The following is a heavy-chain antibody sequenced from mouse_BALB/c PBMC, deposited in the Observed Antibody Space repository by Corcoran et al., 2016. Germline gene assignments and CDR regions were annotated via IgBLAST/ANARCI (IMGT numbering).Heavy chain of an antibody. CDR2: ISYDGSN. J-gene: IGHJ2*01. CDR3: AREDSFDY. D-gene: IGHD3-2*01. Sequence: DVQLQESGSGLVKPSQSLSLTCSVTGYSLTSGYYWNWIRQFPGNKLEWMGYISYDGSNNYNPSLKNRISITRDTSKNQFFLKLNSVTTEDTATYYCAREDSFDYWGQGTTLTVSS. V-gene: IGHV3-6*02. CDR1: GYSLTSGYY.